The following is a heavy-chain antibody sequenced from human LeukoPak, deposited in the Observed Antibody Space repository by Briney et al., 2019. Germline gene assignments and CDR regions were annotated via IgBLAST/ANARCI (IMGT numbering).Heavy chain of an antibody. D-gene: IGHD1-26*01. CDR1: GGSISSYY. CDR2: IYTSGIT. J-gene: IGHJ5*02. V-gene: IGHV4-4*07. Sequence: PSETLSLTSIVSGGSISSYYWSWIRQPAGKGLEWIGRIYTSGITKYNPSLKSRVNMSADTSKNQLSLKLTSVTAGDTAVYYCARDSGLLTSSWLEPWGQGTLDIV. CDR3: ARDSGLLTSSWLEP.